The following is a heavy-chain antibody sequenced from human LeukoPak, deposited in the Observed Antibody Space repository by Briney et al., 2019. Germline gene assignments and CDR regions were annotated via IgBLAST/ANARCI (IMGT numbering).Heavy chain of an antibody. CDR1: GGSISSYY. D-gene: IGHD3-22*01. CDR2: IYYSGST. CDR3: ARAVKPDYYDSSGYYPIHGGVDY. Sequence: SETLSLTCTVSGGSISSYYWSWIRQPPGKGLEWIGYIYYSGSTNYNPSLKSRVTISVDTSKNQFSLKLSSVTAADTAVYYCARAVKPDYYDSSGYYPIHGGVDYWGQGTLVTVSS. V-gene: IGHV4-59*01. J-gene: IGHJ4*02.